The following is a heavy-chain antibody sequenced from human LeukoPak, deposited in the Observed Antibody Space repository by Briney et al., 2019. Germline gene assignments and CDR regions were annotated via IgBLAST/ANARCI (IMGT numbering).Heavy chain of an antibody. CDR3: ARDPALSDYASSGYRDY. CDR2: RYHSGST. J-gene: IGHJ4*02. V-gene: IGHV4-4*02. Sequence: AGTLSLTCAVSGGSISSSNWWSWVREPPGKGLEGVGERYHSGSTNYNPSLKSRVTISVDTSKNQFSLKLSSVTAAEKAVYYCARDPALSDYASSGYRDYWGQGTLVTVSS. D-gene: IGHD3-22*01. CDR1: GGSISSSNW.